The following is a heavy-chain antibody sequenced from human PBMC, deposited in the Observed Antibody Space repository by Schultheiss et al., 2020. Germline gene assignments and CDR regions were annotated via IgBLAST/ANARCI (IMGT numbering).Heavy chain of an antibody. J-gene: IGHJ3*02. V-gene: IGHV3-15*07. CDR1: GFTFSNAW. CDR2: IKSKTDGGTT. Sequence: WGSLRLSCAASGFTFSNAWMNWVRQAPGKGLEWVGRIKSKTDGGTTDYAAPVKGRFTISRDDSKNTLYLQMNSLKTEDTAVYYCTRDRDIVVVVAARMDAFDIWGQGTMVTVSS. CDR3: TRDRDIVVVVAARMDAFDI. D-gene: IGHD2-15*01.